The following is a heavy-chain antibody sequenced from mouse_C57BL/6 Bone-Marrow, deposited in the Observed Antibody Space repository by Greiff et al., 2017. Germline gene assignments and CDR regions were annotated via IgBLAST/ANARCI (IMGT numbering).Heavy chain of an antibody. D-gene: IGHD1-1*01. CDR3: ARSLFITTVVAKGY. V-gene: IGHV1-75*01. J-gene: IGHJ2*01. CDR1: GYTFTDYY. CDR2: IFPGSGST. Sequence: QVQLKQSGPELVKPGASVKISCKASGYTFTDYYINWVKQRPGQGLEWIGWIFPGSGSTYYNEKFKGKATLTVDKSSSTAYMLLSSLTSEDSAVYFCARSLFITTVVAKGYWGQGTTLTVSS.